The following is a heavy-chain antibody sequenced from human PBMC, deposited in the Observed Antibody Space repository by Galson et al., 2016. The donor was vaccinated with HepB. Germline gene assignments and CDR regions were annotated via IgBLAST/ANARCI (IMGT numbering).Heavy chain of an antibody. V-gene: IGHV3-30*18. J-gene: IGHJ2*01. Sequence: SLRLSCAASGFTVSSNYFSWVRQAPGKGLEWVAAISSDGSEKFYSDSVKGRFTISRDNSKNTLYVQMNSLRAEDTAVYNCAKNPVRGHWYFDLWGRGTLVTVSS. D-gene: IGHD4-17*01. CDR1: GFTVSSNY. CDR3: AKNPVRGHWYFDL. CDR2: ISSDGSEK.